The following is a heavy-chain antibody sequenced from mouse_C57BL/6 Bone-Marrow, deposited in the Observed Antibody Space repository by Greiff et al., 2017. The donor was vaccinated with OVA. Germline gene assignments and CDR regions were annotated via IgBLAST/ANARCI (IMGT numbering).Heavy chain of an antibody. V-gene: IGHV5-2*01. D-gene: IGHD2-2*01. J-gene: IGHJ3*01. CDR1: EYEFPSHD. CDR2: INSDGGST. CDR3: ASTMVTTKGAWFAY. Sequence: EVKVVESGGGLVQPGESLKLSCESNEYEFPSHDMSWVRKTPEKRLELVAAINSDGGSTYYPDTMERRFIISRDNTKKTLYLQMSSLRSEDTALYYCASTMVTTKGAWFAYWGQGTLVTVSA.